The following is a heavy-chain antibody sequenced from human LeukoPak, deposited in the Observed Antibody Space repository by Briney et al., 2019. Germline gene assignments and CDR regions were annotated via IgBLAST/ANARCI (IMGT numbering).Heavy chain of an antibody. J-gene: IGHJ4*02. Sequence: GGSLRLSCAGSGFTFSSHWMGWVRQAPGKGLEWLANIKEDGHEKYYVDSVQGRFTISRDNAKNSLFLQMDSLRAEDTAVYFCARHGYYVFDYWGQGTLVTVSS. D-gene: IGHD4-17*01. CDR1: GFTFSSHW. CDR3: ARHGYYVFDY. CDR2: IKEDGHEK. V-gene: IGHV3-7*01.